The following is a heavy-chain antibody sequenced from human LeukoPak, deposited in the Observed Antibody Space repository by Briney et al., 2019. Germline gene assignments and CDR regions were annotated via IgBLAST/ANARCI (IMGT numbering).Heavy chain of an antibody. CDR3: ARERAQLVFDY. Sequence: PPETLSLTCTVSGGSISSGGYYWSWIRQHPGKGLEWIGYIYYSGSTYYNPSLKSRVTISVDTSKNQFSLKLSSVTAADTAVYYCARERAQLVFDYWGQGTLVTVSS. CDR1: GGSISSGGYY. V-gene: IGHV4-31*03. CDR2: IYYSGST. D-gene: IGHD6-6*01. J-gene: IGHJ4*02.